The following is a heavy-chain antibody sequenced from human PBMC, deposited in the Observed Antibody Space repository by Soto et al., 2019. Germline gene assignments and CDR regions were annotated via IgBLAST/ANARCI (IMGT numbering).Heavy chain of an antibody. Sequence: SQTLSLTCAVYGGSFSGYYWSWIRQPPGKGLEWIGEINHSGSTNYNPSLKSRVTISVDTSKNQFSLKLSSVTAADTAVYYCARGRRGRGYDFWSGYYPFDYWGQGTLVTVSS. D-gene: IGHD3-3*01. J-gene: IGHJ4*02. CDR1: GGSFSGYY. CDR3: ARGRRGRGYDFWSGYYPFDY. CDR2: INHSGST. V-gene: IGHV4-34*01.